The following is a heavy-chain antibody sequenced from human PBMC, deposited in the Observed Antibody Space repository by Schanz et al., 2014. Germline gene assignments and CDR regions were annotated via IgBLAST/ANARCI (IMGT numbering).Heavy chain of an antibody. Sequence: EVQLLESGGGLVQPGGSLRLSCEASGFDFNSYSMNWVRQVPGKGLEWLSYIATSSSTRHYADSVKGRFTMSRDNSKNTLYLQMNSLRAEDTAVYYCARANYRRKINFDYWGRGTLVTVSS. CDR2: IATSSSTR. V-gene: IGHV3-48*01. CDR1: GFDFNSYS. J-gene: IGHJ4*02. CDR3: ARANYRRKINFDY. D-gene: IGHD3-10*01.